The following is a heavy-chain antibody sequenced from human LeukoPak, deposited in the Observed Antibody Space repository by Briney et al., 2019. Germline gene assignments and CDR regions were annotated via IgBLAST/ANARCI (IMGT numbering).Heavy chain of an antibody. CDR2: IYYSGSTYSGST. Sequence: SETLSLTCTVSGGSISSSTYYWVWIRQPPGKGLEWIGTIYYSGSTYSGSTYYNPSLKSRVTISVDTSKNQFSLKLSSVTAADTAVYYCARHRRGYSREYYYYGMDVWGQGTTVTVSS. D-gene: IGHD5-18*01. CDR3: ARHRRGYSREYYYYGMDV. V-gene: IGHV4-39*01. J-gene: IGHJ6*02. CDR1: GGSISSSTYY.